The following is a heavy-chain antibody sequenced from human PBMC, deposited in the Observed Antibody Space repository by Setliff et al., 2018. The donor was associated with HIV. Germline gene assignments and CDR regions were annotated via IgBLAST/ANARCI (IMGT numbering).Heavy chain of an antibody. J-gene: IGHJ4*02. Sequence: SETLSLTCAVYGGSFSGYYWSWARQPPGKGLEWIGEIHHSGSTNNNPSLKSRVTISLAASKNQFSLKLRSVTVADTAVYFCARGPVVGFNSWGQGTLVTVSS. CDR3: ARGPVVGFNS. V-gene: IGHV4-34*01. D-gene: IGHD2-15*01. CDR2: IHHSGST. CDR1: GGSFSGYY.